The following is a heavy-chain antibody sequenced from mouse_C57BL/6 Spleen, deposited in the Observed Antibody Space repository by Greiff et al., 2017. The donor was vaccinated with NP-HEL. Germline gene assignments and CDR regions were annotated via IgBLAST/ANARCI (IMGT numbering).Heavy chain of an antibody. CDR1: GFNIKDDY. V-gene: IGHV14-4*01. D-gene: IGHD1-1*01. J-gene: IGHJ3*01. CDR3: TTDRVDSWFAY. Sequence: VQLQQSGAELVRPGASVKLSCTASGFNIKDDYMHWVKQRPEQGLEWIGWIDPENGDPESASKFQGKATITADTSSNTAYLQLSSLTSEDTAVYYCTTDRVDSWFAYWGQGTLVTVSA. CDR2: IDPENGDP.